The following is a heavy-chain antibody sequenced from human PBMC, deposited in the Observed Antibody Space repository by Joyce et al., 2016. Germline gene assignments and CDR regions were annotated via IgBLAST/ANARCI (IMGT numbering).Heavy chain of an antibody. CDR1: GGPIDSFY. V-gene: IGHV4-59*01. J-gene: IGHJ4*02. CDR3: ASGLRNSGWYSFDF. D-gene: IGHD6-19*01. Sequence: QVQLQESGPRLVKPSETLSLTCTVSGGPIDSFYWSWIRQPPGKRLEWIGYIYDIGSTNYNPSVKSRVSMSVDRPKKQFSLRLSSVTAADTAVYYCASGLRNSGWYSFDFWGQGILVTVSS. CDR2: IYDIGST.